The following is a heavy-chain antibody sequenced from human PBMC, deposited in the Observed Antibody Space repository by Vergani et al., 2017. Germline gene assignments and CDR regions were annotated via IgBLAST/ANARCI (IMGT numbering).Heavy chain of an antibody. CDR3: ARENVVIARIFDF. CDR1: GDSLSSSDHY. CDR2: IFRSGTT. Sequence: QVQLQESGPGLGKPSQTLSLTCTVSGDSLSSSDHYWSWIRQRSDKGLEWVGHIFRSGTTYYNPSLKSRLIMSVDTSKNQFSLKLTSVTAADTAMYYCARENVVIARIFDFWGQGTLVTVSS. J-gene: IGHJ4*02. D-gene: IGHD2-21*01. V-gene: IGHV4-31*03.